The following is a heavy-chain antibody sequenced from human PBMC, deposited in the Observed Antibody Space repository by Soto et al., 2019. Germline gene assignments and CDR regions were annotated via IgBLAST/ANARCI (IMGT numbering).Heavy chain of an antibody. J-gene: IGHJ4*02. V-gene: IGHV3-21*01. Sequence: GGSLSLSCAASGFTFSSNGMSWVRQAPEKGLEWFSSISCSSSYIYYADSVKGRFTISRDNAKNSLYLQMNSLRAVDTAVYYCARERHGSGKNDYRGQGTLVTVSS. CDR2: ISCSSSYI. D-gene: IGHD3-10*01. CDR1: GFTFSSNG. CDR3: ARERHGSGKNDY.